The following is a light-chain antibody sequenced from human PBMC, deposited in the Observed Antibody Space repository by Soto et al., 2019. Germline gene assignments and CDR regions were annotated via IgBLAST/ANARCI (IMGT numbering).Light chain of an antibody. J-gene: IGKJ5*01. CDR3: QQRNNWPPEIT. Sequence: ETVLTQSPATLSLSPGERATLSCRASQSVSSSLAWYQQKPGQAPRLLIYDASKRATGIPARFSGSGSGTDFTLTISSLEPEDFAVYYCQQRNNWPPEITFGQGPRLEIK. CDR1: QSVSSS. V-gene: IGKV3-11*01. CDR2: DAS.